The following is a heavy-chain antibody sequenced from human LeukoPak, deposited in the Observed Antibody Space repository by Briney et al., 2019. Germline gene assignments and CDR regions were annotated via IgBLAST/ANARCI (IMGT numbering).Heavy chain of an antibody. J-gene: IGHJ4*02. Sequence: GGSLRLSCAASGFTFTNYWMTWVRQAPGKGLEWVANIKQDGSVKFYVDSVKGRFTISRDNAKNSLDLQINSLGAEDTAVYYCARGLDCRSTSCYLDNWGQGTLVTVSS. CDR1: GFTFTNYW. CDR2: IKQDGSVK. D-gene: IGHD2-2*01. CDR3: ARGLDCRSTSCYLDN. V-gene: IGHV3-7*01.